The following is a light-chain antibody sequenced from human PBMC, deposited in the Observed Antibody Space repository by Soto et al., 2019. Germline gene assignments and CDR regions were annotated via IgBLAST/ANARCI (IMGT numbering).Light chain of an antibody. CDR1: SSDVGGYNY. J-gene: IGLJ1*01. V-gene: IGLV2-8*01. CDR3: SSYAGTHIV. Sequence: QSALTQPPPASGSPGQSVTISCTGTSSDVGGYNYVSWYQQHPGKAPKLMIYDVTKRPSGVPDRFSGSKSGNTASLTVSGLLAEDEADYYCSSYAGTHIVFGTGTKVTV. CDR2: DVT.